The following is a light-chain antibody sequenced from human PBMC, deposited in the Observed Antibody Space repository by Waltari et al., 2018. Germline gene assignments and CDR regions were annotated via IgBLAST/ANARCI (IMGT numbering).Light chain of an antibody. V-gene: IGKV3-20*01. J-gene: IGKJ1*01. Sequence: EIVFTQSPGTLSLSLGERATLSCRASQSVSRALAWYQQKPGQAPRLLIYGASNRATGIPDRFSGSGSGTDFSLTISRLEPDDFAVYYCQHYLRLPVTFGQGTTVEI. CDR2: GAS. CDR3: QHYLRLPVT. CDR1: QSVSRA.